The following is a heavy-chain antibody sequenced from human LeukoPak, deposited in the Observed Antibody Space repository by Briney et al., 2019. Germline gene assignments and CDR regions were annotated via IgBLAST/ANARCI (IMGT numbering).Heavy chain of an antibody. J-gene: IGHJ4*02. CDR1: GFTVSSNY. D-gene: IGHD3-22*01. CDR3: ATTGDYYDSSGSRSFDY. CDR2: IYSGGST. V-gene: IGHV3-66*02. Sequence: PGGSLRLSCAASGFTVSSNYMSWVRQAPGKGLEWVSVIYSGGSTYYADSVKGRFTISRDNSKNTLYLQMNSLRAEDTAVYYCATTGDYYDSSGSRSFDYWGQGTLVTVSS.